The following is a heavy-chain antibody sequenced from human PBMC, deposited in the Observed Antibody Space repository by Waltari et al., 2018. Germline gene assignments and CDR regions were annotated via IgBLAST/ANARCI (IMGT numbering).Heavy chain of an antibody. J-gene: IGHJ6*02. CDR3: TTFTMIVVVTKVGYYGMDV. V-gene: IGHV3-15*01. CDR1: GFTFSKAW. D-gene: IGHD3-22*01. Sequence: EVQLVESGGGLVKPGGSLRLSCAASGFTFSKAWMSWVRQAPGKGLKWVGRIKSKTDGGTTDYAETVKGRFTISRDDSKNTLYLQMNSLKTEDTAVYYCTTFTMIVVVTKVGYYGMDVWGQGTTVTVSS. CDR2: IKSKTDGGTT.